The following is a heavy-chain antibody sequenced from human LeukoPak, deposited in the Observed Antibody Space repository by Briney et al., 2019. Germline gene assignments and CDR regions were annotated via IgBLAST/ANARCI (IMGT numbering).Heavy chain of an antibody. D-gene: IGHD6-19*01. Sequence: GGSLRLSCAASGFTFATYAMSWVRQAPGKGLKWVSGITGSGRTTYYADSVKGRFTISRDNSKNTLYLQMNSLRAEDTAIYYCARDNSGWSRDYWGQGTLVTVSS. CDR3: ARDNSGWSRDY. CDR1: GFTFATYA. V-gene: IGHV3-23*01. CDR2: ITGSGRTT. J-gene: IGHJ4*02.